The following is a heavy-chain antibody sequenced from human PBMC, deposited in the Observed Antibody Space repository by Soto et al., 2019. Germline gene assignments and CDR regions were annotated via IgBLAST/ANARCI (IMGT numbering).Heavy chain of an antibody. Sequence: QLQLPESGSGLVKPSQTLSLPCAVSGGSIRRGGYSWSWIRQPPGKGLEWIGHIYHSGNPDYNPARKSRVTTSGDRSKNQFSLKLSSVTAADTAVYDGARVPGLRGRGNRVTVSS. CDR3: ARVPGL. CDR2: IYHSGNP. J-gene: IGHJ2*01. V-gene: IGHV4-30-2*01. CDR1: GGSIRRGGYS.